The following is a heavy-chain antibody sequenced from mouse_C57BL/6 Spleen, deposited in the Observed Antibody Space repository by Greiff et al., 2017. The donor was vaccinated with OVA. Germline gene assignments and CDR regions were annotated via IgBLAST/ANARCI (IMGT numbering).Heavy chain of an antibody. J-gene: IGHJ2*01. CDR2: IRNKANGYTT. V-gene: IGHV7-3*01. Sequence: EVKLVESGGGLVQPGGSLSLSCAASGFTFTDYYMSWVRQPPGKALEWLGFIRNKANGYTTEYSESVQGRFTISRDNSQSILYLHMNALRAEDSATYYCARYNYGSSGYYFDYWGQGTTLTVSS. CDR3: ARYNYGSSGYYFDY. D-gene: IGHD1-1*01. CDR1: GFTFTDYY.